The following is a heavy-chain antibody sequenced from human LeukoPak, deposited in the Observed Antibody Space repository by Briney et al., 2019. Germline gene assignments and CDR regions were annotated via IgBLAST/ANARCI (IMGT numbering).Heavy chain of an antibody. CDR2: LPPDELGI. V-gene: IGHV3-74*01. CDR3: VGTIASRGSEY. J-gene: IGHJ4*02. Sequence: GGSLRLSCAASGFTFTNYWMHWVRQAPGMGLVWVSRLPPDELGIIYADSVKGRFTVSRDNTKNTVYLQMNNLRVDDTAMYYCVGTIASRGSEYWGQGALVTVSS. D-gene: IGHD6-6*01. CDR1: GFTFTNYW.